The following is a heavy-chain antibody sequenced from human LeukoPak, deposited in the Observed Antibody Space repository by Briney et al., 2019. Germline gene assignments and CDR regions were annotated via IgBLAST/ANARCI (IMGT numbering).Heavy chain of an antibody. V-gene: IGHV3-9*01. J-gene: IGHJ5*02. D-gene: IGHD3-16*01. CDR3: VKDDYSHYVWFRFDR. CDR1: GFPFDDYG. CDR2: ISWNSGSM. Sequence: GGSLRLSCAASGFPFDDYGMHWVRQRPGKGQEWVSGISWNSGSMGYADSVKGRFTTSRDNARNSLYLQMNSLRPEDTALYYCVKDDYSHYVWFRFDRWGHGTQVSVSS.